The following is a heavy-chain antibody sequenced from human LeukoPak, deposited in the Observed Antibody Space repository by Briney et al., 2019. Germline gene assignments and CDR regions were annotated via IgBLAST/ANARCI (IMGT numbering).Heavy chain of an antibody. CDR3: ARLQITGTTLVVDY. D-gene: IGHD1-7*01. CDR1: GGSISSYY. Sequence: SETLSLTCTVSGGSISSYYWSWIRQPPGKGLEWSGYIYYSGSTNYNPSLKSRVTISVDTSKNQFSLKLSSVTAADTAVYYCARLQITGTTLVVDYWGQGTLVTVSS. CDR2: IYYSGST. J-gene: IGHJ4*02. V-gene: IGHV4-59*08.